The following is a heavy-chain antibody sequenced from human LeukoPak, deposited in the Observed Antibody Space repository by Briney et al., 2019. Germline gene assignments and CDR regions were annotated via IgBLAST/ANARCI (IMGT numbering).Heavy chain of an antibody. D-gene: IGHD5-18*01. V-gene: IGHV4-38-2*01. CDR1: GYSISSGYY. J-gene: IGHJ4*02. Sequence: PSETLSLTCAVSGYSISSGYYWGWIRQPPGKGLEWIGTIYHSGSTYYNPSLKSRVTMSVDTSKNQFSLYLSSVTAADTALYYCARHTGGYTYGLVYWGQGTLVTVSS. CDR2: IYHSGST. CDR3: ARHTGGYTYGLVY.